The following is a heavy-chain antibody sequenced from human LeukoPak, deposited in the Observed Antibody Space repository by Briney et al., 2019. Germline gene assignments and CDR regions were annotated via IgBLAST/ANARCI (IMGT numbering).Heavy chain of an antibody. CDR1: GGSISSYY. D-gene: IGHD2-15*01. Sequence: SETLSLTCTVSGGSISSYYWCWIRQPPRKGLEWVGYIYYSGSTNYNPSLKSRVTISVDTSKNQFSLKLSSVTAADTAVYYCARERCSGGSCYLDYWGQGTLVTVSS. J-gene: IGHJ4*02. CDR2: IYYSGST. CDR3: ARERCSGGSCYLDY. V-gene: IGHV4-59*01.